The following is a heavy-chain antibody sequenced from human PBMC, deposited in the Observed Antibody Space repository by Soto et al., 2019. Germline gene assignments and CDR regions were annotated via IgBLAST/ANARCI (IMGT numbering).Heavy chain of an antibody. CDR2: ISSSSTYI. J-gene: IGHJ4*02. CDR1: GFTFGSYS. D-gene: IGHD2-2*01. Sequence: GGSLRLSCAASGFTFGSYSMNWARQAPGKGLEWVSSISSSSTYIYYADSLKGRFTISRDNAKNSLYLQMNSLRAEDTAVYYCARENGEYQLLLESDYWGQGTLVTVSS. V-gene: IGHV3-21*01. CDR3: ARENGEYQLLLESDY.